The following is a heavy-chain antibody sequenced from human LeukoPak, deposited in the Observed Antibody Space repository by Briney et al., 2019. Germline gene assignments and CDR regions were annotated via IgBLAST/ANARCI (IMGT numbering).Heavy chain of an antibody. CDR1: GYTFTSYG. J-gene: IGHJ4*02. D-gene: IGHD2-2*01. V-gene: IGHV1-18*01. Sequence: ASVKVSCKASGYTFTSYGISWVRQAPGQVLEWMGWISAYNGNTNYAQKLQGRVTMTTDTSTSTAYMELRSLRSDDTAVYYCARATAIVPAAFYWGQGTLVTVSS. CDR2: ISAYNGNT. CDR3: ARATAIVPAAFY.